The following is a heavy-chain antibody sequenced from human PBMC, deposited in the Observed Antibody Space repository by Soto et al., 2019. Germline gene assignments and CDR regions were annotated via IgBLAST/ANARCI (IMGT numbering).Heavy chain of an antibody. D-gene: IGHD3-3*01. Sequence: EVKLLESGGGLAQPGGSLRLSCVGSGFTFDSYAISWVRQAPGERLQWIAAISGSADGTDYAHSVRGRFTISRDNAKKTVQMHMDRLRVEVTAVYFCAYDTVGGYSFWSGYYSDGLDVWGQGTLVTVS. CDR2: ISGSADGT. CDR3: AYDTVGGYSFWSGYYSDGLDV. CDR1: GFTFDSYA. V-gene: IGHV3-23*01. J-gene: IGHJ3*01.